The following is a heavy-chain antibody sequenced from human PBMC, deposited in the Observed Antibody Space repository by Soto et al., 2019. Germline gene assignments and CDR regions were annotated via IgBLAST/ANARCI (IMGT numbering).Heavy chain of an antibody. J-gene: IGHJ5*01. CDR3: ARTPAAMITDRYNWFDS. CDR2: ISYSGDRQ. Sequence: GGSLRLSCVASGFTFADYAMHWVRRIPGKGLEWVAVISYSGDRQYYAESVKGRFIISRDNSKKTLYLQMFSLTSEDSAVFYCARTPAAMITDRYNWFDSWGPGTQVTVSS. CDR1: GFTFADYA. D-gene: IGHD3-16*01. V-gene: IGHV3-30*01.